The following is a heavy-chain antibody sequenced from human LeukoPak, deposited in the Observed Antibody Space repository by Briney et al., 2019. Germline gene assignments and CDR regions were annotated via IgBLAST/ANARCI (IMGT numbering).Heavy chain of an antibody. V-gene: IGHV3-7*01. J-gene: IGHJ4*02. CDR3: VRAIAAAASY. CDR2: IKQDGSER. Sequence: GGSLRLSCAASGFTFSDYWMHWVRQAPGRGLEWAANIKQDGSERYYVDSVKGRFTITRDNAKNSLSLQMNSLRVEDTAVYYCVRAIAAAASYWGQGTLVTVSS. CDR1: GFTFSDYW. D-gene: IGHD6-13*01.